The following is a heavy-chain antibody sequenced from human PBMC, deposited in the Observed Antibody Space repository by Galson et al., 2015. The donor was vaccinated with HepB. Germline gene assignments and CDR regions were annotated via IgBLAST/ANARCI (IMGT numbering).Heavy chain of an antibody. CDR2: IWYDGSNK. V-gene: IGHV3-33*01. CDR1: GFTFSSYG. J-gene: IGHJ2*01. Sequence: SLRLSCAASGFTFSSYGMHWVRQAPGKGLEWVAVIWYDGSNKYYADSVKGRFTISRDNSKNTLYLQMNSLRAEDTAVYYCAREGPDYYDSSGYYALKLWYFDLRGRGTLVTVSS. CDR3: AREGPDYYDSSGYYALKLWYFDL. D-gene: IGHD3-22*01.